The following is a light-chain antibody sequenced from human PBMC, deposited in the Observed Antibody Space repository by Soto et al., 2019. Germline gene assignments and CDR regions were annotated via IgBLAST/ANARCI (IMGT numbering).Light chain of an antibody. V-gene: IGKV1-39*01. J-gene: IGKJ4*01. Sequence: DIQMTQSPSSLSASVGDRVTITCRASQSISSYLNWYQQKPGKAPKLLIYAASSLQSGVPSRFSGSGSGTDFTLSISSMQPADFATYYCQQSYRTPPTFGGGTKVEIK. CDR2: AAS. CDR3: QQSYRTPPT. CDR1: QSISSY.